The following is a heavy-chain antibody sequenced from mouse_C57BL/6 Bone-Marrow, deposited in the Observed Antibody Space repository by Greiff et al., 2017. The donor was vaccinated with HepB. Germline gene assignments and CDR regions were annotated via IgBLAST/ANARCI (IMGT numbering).Heavy chain of an antibody. Sequence: VQLQQSGPELVKPGASVKISCKASGYSFTGYFMNWVMQSHGKSLEWIGRINPYNGDTFYNQKFKGKATLTVDKSSSTAHMELRSLTSEDSAVYYCARTTVVATDYAMDYWGQGTSVTVSS. V-gene: IGHV1-20*01. CDR1: GYSFTGYF. J-gene: IGHJ4*01. D-gene: IGHD1-1*01. CDR3: ARTTVVATDYAMDY. CDR2: INPYNGDT.